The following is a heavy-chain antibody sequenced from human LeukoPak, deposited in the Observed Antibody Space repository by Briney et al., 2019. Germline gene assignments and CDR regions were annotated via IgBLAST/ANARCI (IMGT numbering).Heavy chain of an antibody. CDR2: IYSGGST. J-gene: IGHJ3*02. CDR1: GFTVSSNY. D-gene: IGHD4-17*01. Sequence: GGSLRLSCAASGFTVSSNYMSWVRQAPGKGLEWVSVIYSGGSTYYADSVKGRFTISRDNSRNTLYLQMNSLRAEDTAVYYCAKDLHYGDYAGGEAFDIWGQGTMVTVSS. CDR3: AKDLHYGDYAGGEAFDI. V-gene: IGHV3-53*01.